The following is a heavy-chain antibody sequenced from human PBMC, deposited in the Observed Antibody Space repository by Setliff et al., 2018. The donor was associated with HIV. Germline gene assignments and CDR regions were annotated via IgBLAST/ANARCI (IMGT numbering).Heavy chain of an antibody. V-gene: IGHV2-26*01. CDR2: IFPNDEK. J-gene: IGHJ4*02. Sequence: SGPTLVNPTETLTLTCTVSGFSLSNTRMGVSWIRQPPGKALEWLAHIFPNDEKSYSASLKSRVTISEDTSKSQVVLTMTNMDPLDTATYFCARYNFRRGYYNVWGQGTLVTVSS. CDR1: GFSLSNTRMG. D-gene: IGHD3-3*01. CDR3: ARYNFRRGYYNV.